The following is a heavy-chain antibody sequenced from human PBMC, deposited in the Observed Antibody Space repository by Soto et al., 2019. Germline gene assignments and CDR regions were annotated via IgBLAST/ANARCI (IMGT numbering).Heavy chain of an antibody. J-gene: IGHJ4*02. D-gene: IGHD2-2*01. CDR3: AKLGSSSWSPHYYFDY. V-gene: IGHV3-23*01. Sequence: GGDLILSCASPGFNFNNYAMGWVRPGPGKGVEGVSAITDSGDDTYYIDSVKGRFTISRDNSKSTLYLQMNRLRAEDTAIYYCAKLGSSSWSPHYYFDYWAQGTLVTVSS. CDR2: ITDSGDDT. CDR1: GFNFNNYA.